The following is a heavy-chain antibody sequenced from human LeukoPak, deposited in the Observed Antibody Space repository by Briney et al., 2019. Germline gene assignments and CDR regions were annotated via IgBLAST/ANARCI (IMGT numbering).Heavy chain of an antibody. Sequence: GGSLRLSCAASGFTFSDYYMSWIRQAPGKGLEWVSYISGSTTYTTYADSVKGRFTISRDNAKKSLYLQMNSLRGEDTAVYYCARLGSIAAAGTPDYWGQGTLVTVSS. J-gene: IGHJ4*02. CDR1: GFTFSDYY. D-gene: IGHD6-13*01. CDR3: ARLGSIAAAGTPDY. CDR2: ISGSTTYT. V-gene: IGHV3-11*06.